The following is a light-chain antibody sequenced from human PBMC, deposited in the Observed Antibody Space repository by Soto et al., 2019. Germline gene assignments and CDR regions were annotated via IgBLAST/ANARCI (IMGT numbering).Light chain of an antibody. Sequence: EIVLTQSPGTLSLSPGERATLSCRASQSVSSSYLAWYQQKPGQAPRLLIYGASSRATGIPDRFSGSGSGTDSTLTISRLEPEDFAVYYCQQHCIPLPLGQGP. CDR3: QQHCIPLP. CDR1: QSVSSSY. CDR2: GAS. J-gene: IGKJ1*01. V-gene: IGKV3-20*01.